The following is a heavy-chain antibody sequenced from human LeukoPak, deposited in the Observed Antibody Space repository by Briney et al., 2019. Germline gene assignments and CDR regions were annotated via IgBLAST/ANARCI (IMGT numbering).Heavy chain of an antibody. Sequence: SQTLSLTCTVSGGSISSGGYYWSWIRQHPGKGLEWIGYIYYSGSTYYNPSLKSRVTISVDTSKNQFSLKLSSVTAADTAVYYCARGIAVAGTYWFDPWGQGTLVTVSS. V-gene: IGHV4-31*03. D-gene: IGHD6-19*01. CDR1: GGSISSGGYY. J-gene: IGHJ5*02. CDR2: IYYSGST. CDR3: ARGIAVAGTYWFDP.